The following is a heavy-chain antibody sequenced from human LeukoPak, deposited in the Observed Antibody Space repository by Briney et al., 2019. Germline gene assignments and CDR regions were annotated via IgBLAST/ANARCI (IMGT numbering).Heavy chain of an antibody. CDR1: GGSFSGYY. CDR3: ARAGNYYDSSGVVDY. Sequence: SETLSLTCAVYGGSFSGYYWSWIRQPPGKGLEWIGEINHSGSTNYNPSLKSRVTISVDTSKNQFSLKLSSVTAADTAVYYCARAGNYYDSSGVVDYWGQGTLVTVSS. D-gene: IGHD3-22*01. V-gene: IGHV4-34*01. CDR2: INHSGST. J-gene: IGHJ4*02.